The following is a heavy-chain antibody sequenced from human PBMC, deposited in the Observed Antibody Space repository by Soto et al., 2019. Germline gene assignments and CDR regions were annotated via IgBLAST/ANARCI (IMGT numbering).Heavy chain of an antibody. J-gene: IGHJ4*02. D-gene: IGHD6-19*01. CDR2: ISGSGDST. V-gene: IGHV3-23*01. CDR3: ARRTSGWYLDY. CDR1: GFTFSSYA. Sequence: EVQLLESGGGLVQPGGSLRLSCAASGFTFSSYAMSWVRQAPGKGLEWVSVISGSGDSTYYADSVKGRFTISRDNSKNTLYLQMNILRAEDTAVYYCARRTSGWYLDYWGQGTLVIVSS.